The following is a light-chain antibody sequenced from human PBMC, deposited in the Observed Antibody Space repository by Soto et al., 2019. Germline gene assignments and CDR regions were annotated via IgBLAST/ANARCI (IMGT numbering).Light chain of an antibody. CDR1: SSNIGKYY. J-gene: IGLJ1*01. CDR2: END. CDR3: GTWDSSLTTFV. Sequence: SVLTQPPSVYASPGQKVTMSCSGSSSNIGKYYVSWHQQLPGTAPKLLIYENDKRPSGIPDRFSGSKSGTSATLGITGHQTGDEADYYCGTWDSSLTTFVFGTGTKVTVL. V-gene: IGLV1-51*02.